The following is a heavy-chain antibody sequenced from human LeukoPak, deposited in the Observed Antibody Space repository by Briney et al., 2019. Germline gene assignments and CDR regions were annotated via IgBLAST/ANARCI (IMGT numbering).Heavy chain of an antibody. CDR3: ARDSFETDIDY. J-gene: IGHJ4*02. V-gene: IGHV3-7*01. D-gene: IGHD1-14*01. CDR1: GFLFSRYW. Sequence: PGGSLRLPCAASGFLFSRYWMSWVRQAPGKGLEWVANIKEDGSEKYYVESMKGRFTISRDNVKNSLYLQINSLRAEDTAVYYCARDSFETDIDYWGQGTLVTVSS. CDR2: IKEDGSEK.